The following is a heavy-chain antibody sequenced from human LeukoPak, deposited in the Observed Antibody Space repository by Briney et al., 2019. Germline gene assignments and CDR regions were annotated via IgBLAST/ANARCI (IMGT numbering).Heavy chain of an antibody. CDR1: GGSFSGYY. CDR2: INHSGST. V-gene: IGHV4-34*01. J-gene: IGHJ3*02. D-gene: IGHD3-10*01. CDR3: ARGWYYYGSGGPLHI. Sequence: PSETLSLTCAVYGGSFSGYYWSWIRQPPGKGLEWIGEINHSGSTNYNPSLKSRVTISVDTSKNQFSLKLSSVTAADTAVYYCARGWYYYGSGGPLHIWGQGTMVTVSS.